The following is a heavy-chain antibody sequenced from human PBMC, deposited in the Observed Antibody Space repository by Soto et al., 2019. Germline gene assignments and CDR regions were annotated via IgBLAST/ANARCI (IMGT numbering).Heavy chain of an antibody. CDR1: GYSFTSYW. Sequence: PGESLKISCKGSGYSFTSYWIGWVRQMPGKGLEWMGIIYPGDSDTRYSPSFQGQVTISADKSISTAYLQWSSLKASDTTMYYCASERPGYCSGGSCTADAFDIWGQGTMVTVSS. V-gene: IGHV5-51*01. J-gene: IGHJ3*02. CDR3: ASERPGYCSGGSCTADAFDI. CDR2: IYPGDSDT. D-gene: IGHD2-15*01.